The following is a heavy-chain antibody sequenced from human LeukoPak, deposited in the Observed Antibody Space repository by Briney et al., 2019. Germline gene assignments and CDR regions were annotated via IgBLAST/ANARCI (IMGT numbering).Heavy chain of an antibody. D-gene: IGHD1-26*01. CDR2: INHSGST. J-gene: IGHJ4*02. Sequence: PSETLSLTCAVYGGSFSGYYWSWIRQPPGKGLEWIGEINHSGSTNYNPSLKSRVTISVDTSKNQFSLKLSSVTAADTAVYYCARWNSGSYYWDYWGQGTLVTVSS. CDR1: GGSFSGYY. V-gene: IGHV4-34*01. CDR3: ARWNSGSYYWDY.